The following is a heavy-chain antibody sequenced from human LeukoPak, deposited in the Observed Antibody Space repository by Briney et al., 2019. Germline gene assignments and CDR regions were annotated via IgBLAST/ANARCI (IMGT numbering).Heavy chain of an antibody. CDR2: IYHSGST. D-gene: IGHD6-6*01. Sequence: SETLSLTCTVSGYSTSSGYYWGWIRQPPGKGLEWIGSIYHSGSTYYNPSLKSRVTISVDTSKNQFSLKLSSVTAADTAVYYCARQGSSSRFPYYYYYMDVWGKGTTVTVSS. CDR3: ARQGSSSRFPYYYYYMDV. J-gene: IGHJ6*03. V-gene: IGHV4-38-2*02. CDR1: GYSTSSGYY.